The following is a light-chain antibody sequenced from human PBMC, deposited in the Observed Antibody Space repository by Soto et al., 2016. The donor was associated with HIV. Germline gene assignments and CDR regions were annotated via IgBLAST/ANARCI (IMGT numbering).Light chain of an antibody. Sequence: SYELTQPPSVSVSPGQTASITCSGDKLGDKYACWYQQKPGQSPILVIYQNSKRPSGIPERFSGSNSGNTATLTISGTQAMDEADYYCQAWDSTTSYVFGLGP. CDR1: KLGDKY. V-gene: IGLV3-1*01. J-gene: IGLJ1*01. CDR2: QNS. CDR3: QAWDSTTSYV.